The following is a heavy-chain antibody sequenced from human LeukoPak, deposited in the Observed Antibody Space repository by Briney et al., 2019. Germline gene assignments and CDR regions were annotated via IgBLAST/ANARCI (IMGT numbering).Heavy chain of an antibody. J-gene: IGHJ6*04. D-gene: IGHD3-10*02. CDR3: AELGITMIGGV. V-gene: IGHV3-21*01. CDR1: GFTFSSYS. CDR2: ISSSSSYI. Sequence: GGSLRLSCAASGFTFSSYSMNWVRQAPGKGLEWVSSISSSSSYIYYADSVKGRLTISRDNSKNTLYLQMNSLRAEDTAVYYCAELGITMIGGVWGKGTTVTISS.